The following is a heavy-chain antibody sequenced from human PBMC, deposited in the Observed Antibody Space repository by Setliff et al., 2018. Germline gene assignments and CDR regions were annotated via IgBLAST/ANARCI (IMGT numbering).Heavy chain of an antibody. V-gene: IGHV4-61*02. CDR3: ARAFTYYNFWSGYGYGMDV. CDR1: GGSISSGSYY. J-gene: IGHJ6*02. CDR2: IYTSGST. D-gene: IGHD3-3*01. Sequence: NPSETLSLTCTVSGGSISSGSYYWSWIRQTAGKGLEWIGRIYTSGSTNYNPSLESRVTISVDTSKNQFSLKLSSVTAADTAVYYCARAFTYYNFWSGYGYGMDVWGQGTTVTVSS.